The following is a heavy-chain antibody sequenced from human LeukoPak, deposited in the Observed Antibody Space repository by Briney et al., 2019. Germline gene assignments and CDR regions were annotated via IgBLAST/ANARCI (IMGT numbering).Heavy chain of an antibody. Sequence: GGSLRLSCAASGFIFSSYGMSWVRQAPGKGLEWVANIKQDESEKYYVDSVKGRFTISRDNAKNSLYLLMNSLRAEDTAVYYCARLSRMLRGPEVIYYFDYWGQGTLVPVSS. J-gene: IGHJ4*02. CDR2: IKQDESEK. CDR1: GFIFSSYG. D-gene: IGHD3-10*01. V-gene: IGHV3-7*01. CDR3: ARLSRMLRGPEVIYYFDY.